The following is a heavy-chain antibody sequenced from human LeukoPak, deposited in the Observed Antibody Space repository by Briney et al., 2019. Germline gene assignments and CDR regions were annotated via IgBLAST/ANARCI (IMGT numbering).Heavy chain of an antibody. Sequence: GGSLRLSCAASGFTFSSYGLHWVRQAPAKGLEWVAIISYDGSNKYYADSVKGRFTISRDNSKNTLYLQMNSLRAEDTAVYYCAKSTTVTQRGYFDYWGQGTLVTVSS. CDR1: GFTFSSYG. J-gene: IGHJ4*02. CDR3: AKSTTVTQRGYFDY. D-gene: IGHD4-17*01. V-gene: IGHV3-30*18. CDR2: ISYDGSNK.